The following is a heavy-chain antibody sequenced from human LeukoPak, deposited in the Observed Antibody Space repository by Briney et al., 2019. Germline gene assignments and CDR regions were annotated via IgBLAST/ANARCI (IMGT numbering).Heavy chain of an antibody. Sequence: GGSLRLSCAASGFTFSSDWMHWVRQAQGKGLVWVSRINSDGSSTSYADSVKGRFTISRDNAKNTLYLEMNSLRAEDTAVYYCSRGDDYGDYVRDWGQEPWSPSPQ. CDR1: GFTFSSDW. J-gene: IGHJ4*01. CDR3: SRGDDYGDYVRD. V-gene: IGHV3-74*01. D-gene: IGHD4-17*01. CDR2: INSDGSST.